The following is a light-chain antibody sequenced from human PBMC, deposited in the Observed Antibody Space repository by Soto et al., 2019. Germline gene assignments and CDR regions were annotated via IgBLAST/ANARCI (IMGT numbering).Light chain of an antibody. CDR3: QQTFRSPYP. J-gene: IGKJ2*01. Sequence: EIRMTQSPPSLSASPGDTITITCRTSQSIRSYLNWYQEKSGTAPRLLIYAASTLQDGVPSRFTGSGSGTDFTLTISSLRPDDVATYFCQQTFRSPYPFGQGTKLEI. V-gene: IGKV1-39*01. CDR1: QSIRSY. CDR2: AAS.